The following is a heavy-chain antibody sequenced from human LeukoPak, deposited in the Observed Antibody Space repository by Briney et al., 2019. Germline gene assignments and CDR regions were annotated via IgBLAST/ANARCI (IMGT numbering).Heavy chain of an antibody. CDR2: ISGSGGST. J-gene: IGHJ4*02. CDR3: AKTTHDSSGYYYFGY. Sequence: GGSLRLSCAASGFTFSSYAMSWVRQAPGKGLEWVSAISGSGGSTYYADSVKGRFTISRDNSKNTLYLQMNSLRAEDTAVYYCAKTTHDSSGYYYFGYWGQGNLVTVSS. V-gene: IGHV3-23*01. D-gene: IGHD3-22*01. CDR1: GFTFSSYA.